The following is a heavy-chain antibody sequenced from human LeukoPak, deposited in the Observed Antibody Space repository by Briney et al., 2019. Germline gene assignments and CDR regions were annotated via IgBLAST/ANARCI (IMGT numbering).Heavy chain of an antibody. D-gene: IGHD3-9*01. CDR1: GYTFTGYY. CDR2: INPNSGGT. V-gene: IGHV1-2*02. Sequence: ASVKVSCKASGYTFTGYYMHWVRQAPGQVLEWMGWINPNSGGTNYAQKFQGRVTMTRDTSISTAHMELSRLRSDDTAVYYCARGLPYYILTGLHDYWGQGTLVTVSS. J-gene: IGHJ4*02. CDR3: ARGLPYYILTGLHDY.